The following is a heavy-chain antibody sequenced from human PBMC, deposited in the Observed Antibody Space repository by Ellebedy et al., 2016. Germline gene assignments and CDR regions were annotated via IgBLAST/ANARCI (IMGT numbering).Heavy chain of an antibody. CDR3: ARYFAYKDGINP. CDR2: IYYSGST. D-gene: IGHD3-9*01. Sequence: SETLSLXCTVSGGSISSGGYYWSWIRQPPGKGLEWIGYIYYSGSTNYNPSLKSRVTMSVDTSKNQFSLKLSSVTAADTAVYYCARYFAYKDGINPWGQGTLVTVSS. J-gene: IGHJ5*02. CDR1: GGSISSGGYY. V-gene: IGHV4-61*08.